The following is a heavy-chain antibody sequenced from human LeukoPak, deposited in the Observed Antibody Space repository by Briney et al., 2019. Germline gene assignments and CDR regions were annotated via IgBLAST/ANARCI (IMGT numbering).Heavy chain of an antibody. Sequence: GGSLRLSCAASGFTFSSYAMSWVRQAPGKGLEWVSAISGSGGSTYYADSVKGRFTISRDNSENTLYLQMNSLRAEDTAVYYCAKYHSGSWSYYYYGMDVWGQGTTVTVSS. CDR1: GFTFSSYA. CDR2: ISGSGGST. V-gene: IGHV3-23*01. J-gene: IGHJ6*02. D-gene: IGHD6-13*01. CDR3: AKYHSGSWSYYYYGMDV.